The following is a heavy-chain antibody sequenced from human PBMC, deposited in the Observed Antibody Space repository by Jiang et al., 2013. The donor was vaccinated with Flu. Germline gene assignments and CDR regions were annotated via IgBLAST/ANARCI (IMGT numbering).Heavy chain of an antibody. D-gene: IGHD2-2*01. V-gene: IGHV4-34*01. J-gene: IGHJ6*02. CDR2: INHSGNT. CDR1: GESLSGYY. CDR3: ARGPIDQLVLYYYYGMDV. Sequence: LLKPSETLSLTCGVYGESLSGYYWSWIRQPPGKGLEWIGEINHSGNTNYNPSLKSRVTISVDTSKNQFSLKLSSVTAADTAVYYCARGPIDQLVLYYYYGMDVWGQGTTVTVSS.